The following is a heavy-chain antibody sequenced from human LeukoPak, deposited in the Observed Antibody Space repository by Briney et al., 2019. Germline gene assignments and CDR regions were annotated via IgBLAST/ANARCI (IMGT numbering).Heavy chain of an antibody. CDR1: GFTFSSYG. V-gene: IGHV3-30*02. D-gene: IGHD3-3*01. CDR2: IRYDGSNK. Sequence: PGGSLRLSCAASGFTFSSYGMHWVRQAPGKGLEWVEFIRYDGSNKYYADSVKGRFTISRDNSKNTLYLQMNSLRAEDTAVYYCAKHSSGYYDFWSGYYWSGDAFDIWGQGTMVTVSS. J-gene: IGHJ3*02. CDR3: AKHSSGYYDFWSGYYWSGDAFDI.